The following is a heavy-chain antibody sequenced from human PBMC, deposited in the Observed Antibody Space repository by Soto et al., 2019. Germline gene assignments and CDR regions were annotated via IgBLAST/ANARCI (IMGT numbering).Heavy chain of an antibody. CDR3: ASLMTTGTSNWFDP. Sequence: SSETLSLTCVVSGYSISSSNWWSWVRQPPGKGLEWIGEIYRSGSTNYNPSLKSRVTISVDKSKNQFSLKLSSVTAADTAVYYCASLMTTGTSNWFDPWGQGSLVTVSS. CDR1: GYSISSSNW. CDR2: IYRSGST. D-gene: IGHD4-17*01. J-gene: IGHJ5*02. V-gene: IGHV4-4*02.